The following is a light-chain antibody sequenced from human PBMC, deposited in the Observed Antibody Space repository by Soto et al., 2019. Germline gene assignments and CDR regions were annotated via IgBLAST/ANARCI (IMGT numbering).Light chain of an antibody. J-gene: IGKJ4*01. CDR3: HQLNIYPLT. V-gene: IGKV1-9*01. CDR2: AAS. CDR1: QDISSS. Sequence: DIQLTQSPSFLSASVGDRVTITCRARQDISSSLAWYQQKPGKAPKLLIYAASSVQSGVPSRFSGSVSGTAFTLTIISLQPEDFVTSSFHQLNIYPLTFGGGTKVEI.